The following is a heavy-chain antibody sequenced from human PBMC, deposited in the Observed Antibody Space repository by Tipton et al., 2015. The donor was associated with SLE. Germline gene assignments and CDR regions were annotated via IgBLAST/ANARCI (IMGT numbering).Heavy chain of an antibody. CDR3: VRGLRDTVGMDV. J-gene: IGHJ6*02. D-gene: IGHD5-18*01. CDR2: IKQDGSAK. V-gene: IGHV3-7*01. Sequence: SLRLSCTASGFAFSFHTMTWVRQAPGKGLEWVANIKQDGSAKYYVDSVKGRFTTSRDNAKNSLYLQMNSLRAEDTAVYYCVRGLRDTVGMDVWGQGTTVTVSS. CDR1: GFAFSFHT.